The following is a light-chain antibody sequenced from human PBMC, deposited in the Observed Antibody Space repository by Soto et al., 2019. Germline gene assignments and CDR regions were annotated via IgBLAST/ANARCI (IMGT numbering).Light chain of an antibody. CDR2: EVS. V-gene: IGLV2-23*02. CDR3: CSYAGRGTLV. Sequence: QSALTQPASVSGSPGQSITISCTGSSSDIGSYNLVSWYQQHPGKAPKFMIYEVSKRPSGVSNPFSGSKSGNTASLTISGLQAEDEADYYCCSYAGRGTLVFGGGTKLTVL. CDR1: SSDIGSYNL. J-gene: IGLJ2*01.